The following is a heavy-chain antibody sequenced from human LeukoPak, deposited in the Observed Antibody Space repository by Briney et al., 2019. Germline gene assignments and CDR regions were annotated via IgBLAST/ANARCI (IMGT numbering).Heavy chain of an antibody. J-gene: IGHJ3*02. D-gene: IGHD6-13*01. CDR1: GFTFDDYA. CDR2: ISGDGGST. Sequence: GGSLRLSCVASGFTFDDYALHWVRQAPGRGLEWVSLISGDGGSTYYADSVKGRFTISRDNSKNSLYLQMNSLRTEDTALYYCAKVSASSWLGAFDIWGQGTMVTVSS. V-gene: IGHV3-43*02. CDR3: AKVSASSWLGAFDI.